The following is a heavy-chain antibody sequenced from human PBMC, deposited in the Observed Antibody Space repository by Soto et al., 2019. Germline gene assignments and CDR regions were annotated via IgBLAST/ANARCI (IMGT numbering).Heavy chain of an antibody. J-gene: IGHJ4*02. V-gene: IGHV4-4*02. CDR2: IFHSGTT. CDR1: GGSIYSGNW. D-gene: IGHD2-8*02. CDR3: ARDKITGLFDY. Sequence: SETLSLTCVVSGGSIYSGNWWNWVRQSPGKGLEWIGEIFHSGTTNYNPSLKSRVTISVDKSKSQFSLNVTSVTAADTAVYYCARDKITGLFDYWGQGTLVTVSS.